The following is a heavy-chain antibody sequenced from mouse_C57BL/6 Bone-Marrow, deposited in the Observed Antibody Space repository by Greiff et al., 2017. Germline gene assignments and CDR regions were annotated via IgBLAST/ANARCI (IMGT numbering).Heavy chain of an antibody. CDR2: IDPSDSYT. CDR1: GYTFTSYW. J-gene: IGHJ3*01. CDR3: AREDGYYLAY. D-gene: IGHD2-3*01. V-gene: IGHV1-59*01. Sequence: QVQLQQPGAELVRPGTSVKLSCKASGYTFTSYWMHWVKQRPGQGLEWIGVIDPSDSYTNYNQKFKGKDTLTVDTSSSTAYMQLSSRTSEDSAVYDCAREDGYYLAYWGQGTLVTVSA.